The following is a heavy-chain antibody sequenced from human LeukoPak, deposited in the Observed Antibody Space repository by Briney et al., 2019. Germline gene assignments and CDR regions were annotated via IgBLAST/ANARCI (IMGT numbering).Heavy chain of an antibody. D-gene: IGHD2-2*02. CDR3: AREVSTSNHRYCSSTSCYTFSGMDV. CDR1: GGSVSSGSYY. CDR2: IYYSGST. V-gene: IGHV4-61*01. Sequence: ASETLSLTCTVSGGSVSSGSYYWSWIRQPPGKGLEWFGYIYYSGSTYYNPSLKSRVTISVDTSKNQFSLKLSSVTAADTAVYYCAREVSTSNHRYCSSTSCYTFSGMDVWGQGTTVTVSS. J-gene: IGHJ6*02.